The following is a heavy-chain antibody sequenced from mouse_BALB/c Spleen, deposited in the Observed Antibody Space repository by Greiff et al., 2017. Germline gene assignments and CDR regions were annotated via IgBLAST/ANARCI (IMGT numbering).Heavy chain of an antibody. J-gene: IGHJ4*01. D-gene: IGHD2-10*01. V-gene: IGHV1-9*01. CDR3: ARGGAYYGNLYAMDY. Sequence: VKLMESGAELMKPGASVKISCKATGYTFSSYWIEWVKQRPGHGLEWIGEILPGSGSTNYNEKFKGKATFTADTSSNTAYMQLSSLTSEDSAVYYCARGGAYYGNLYAMDYWGQGTSVTVSA. CDR1: GYTFSSYW. CDR2: ILPGSGST.